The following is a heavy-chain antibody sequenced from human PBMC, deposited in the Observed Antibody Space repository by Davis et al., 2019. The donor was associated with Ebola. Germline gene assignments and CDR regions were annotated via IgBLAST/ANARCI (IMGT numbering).Heavy chain of an antibody. CDR2: INHSGST. V-gene: IGHV4-34*01. Sequence: MPSETLSLTCTVSGGSISSYYWSWIRQPPGKGLEWIGEINHSGSTNYNPSLKSRVTISVDTSKNQFSLKLSSVTAADTAVYYCARAGGRYCSSTSCYPRKSVAWFDPWGQGTLSPSPQ. J-gene: IGHJ5*02. CDR3: ARAGGRYCSSTSCYPRKSVAWFDP. D-gene: IGHD2-2*01. CDR1: GGSISSYY.